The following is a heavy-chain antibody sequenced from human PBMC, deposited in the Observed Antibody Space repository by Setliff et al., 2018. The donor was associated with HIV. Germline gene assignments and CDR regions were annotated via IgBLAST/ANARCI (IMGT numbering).Heavy chain of an antibody. CDR2: IKQDGSEK. J-gene: IGHJ6*02. V-gene: IGHV3-7*01. CDR1: GFTFSNFW. Sequence: GGSLRLSCAASGFTFSNFWMSWVRQAPGKGLEWVANIKQDGSEKYYVGSVKGRFTISRDNANNSLYLQMNSLRAEDTALYYCARDAPYTSSWLYYSYYYGLDVWGQGTLVTVSS. D-gene: IGHD6-13*01. CDR3: ARDAPYTSSWLYYSYYYGLDV.